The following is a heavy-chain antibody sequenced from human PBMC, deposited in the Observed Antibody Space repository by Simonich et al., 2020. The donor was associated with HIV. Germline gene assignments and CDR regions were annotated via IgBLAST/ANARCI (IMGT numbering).Heavy chain of an antibody. Sequence: QVQLQQWGAGLLKPSETLSLTCAVYGGSFSGYYWSWLRQPPGKGLEWIGEINHSGITNYKSSLNSRDTISVDKSKNQFSLKLSSVTAADTAIYYCARRDRELILYFDYWGQGNLVTVSS. V-gene: IGHV4-34*01. CDR3: ARRDRELILYFDY. J-gene: IGHJ4*02. CDR2: INHSGIT. CDR1: GGSFSGYY. D-gene: IGHD3-3*01.